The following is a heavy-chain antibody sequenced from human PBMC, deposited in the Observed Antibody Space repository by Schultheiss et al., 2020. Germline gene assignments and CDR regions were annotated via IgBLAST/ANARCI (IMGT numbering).Heavy chain of an antibody. D-gene: IGHD1-26*01. CDR3: ARTRGPGSANYYAMDV. J-gene: IGHJ6*02. CDR1: GFSLSASGVG. Sequence: SGPTLVKPTQTLTLTCTFSGFSLSASGVGVGWIRQPPGKALEWLALTYWNDDKRYSPSLKTRLTISKDTSKNQVVLTMTNMDPVDTATYYCARTRGPGSANYYAMDVWGQGTTVTVSS. V-gene: IGHV2-5*01. CDR2: TYWNDDK.